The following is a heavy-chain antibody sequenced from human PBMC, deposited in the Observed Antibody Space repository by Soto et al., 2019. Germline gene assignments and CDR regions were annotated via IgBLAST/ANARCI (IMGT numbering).Heavy chain of an antibody. J-gene: IGHJ6*02. Sequence: SETLSLTCTVSGGSISSYYWSWIRQPPGKGLEWIGYIYYSGSTNYNPSLKSRVTISVDTSKNQFSLKLSSVTAADTAVYYCARDDGYYYDSSGYYYTPYYYGMDVWGQGTTVTVSS. CDR2: IYYSGST. D-gene: IGHD3-22*01. CDR3: ARDDGYYYDSSGYYYTPYYYGMDV. CDR1: GGSISSYY. V-gene: IGHV4-59*01.